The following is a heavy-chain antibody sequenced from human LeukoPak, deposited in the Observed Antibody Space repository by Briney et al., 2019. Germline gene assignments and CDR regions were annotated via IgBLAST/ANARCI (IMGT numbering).Heavy chain of an antibody. J-gene: IGHJ4*02. CDR2: INHSGST. CDR1: GGSFSGYY. CDR3: ASHGPEGDY. V-gene: IGHV4-34*01. D-gene: IGHD4-17*01. Sequence: SETLSLTCAVYGGSFSGYYWSWIRQPPGKGLEWIGEINHSGSTNYNPSLKSRVTISVDTSKNQFSLKLSSVTAADTAVYYCASHGPEGDYWGQGTLVTVSS.